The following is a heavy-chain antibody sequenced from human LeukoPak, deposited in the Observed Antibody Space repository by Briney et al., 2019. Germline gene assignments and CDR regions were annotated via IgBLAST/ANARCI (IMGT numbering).Heavy chain of an antibody. CDR3: ARDTYYYDSSGYSVIDY. Sequence: PGGSLRLSCSASGFTFSTYWMSWVRQAPGKGLEWVANMKRDGSEIYYVDSVKGRFTISRDNAKNSLFLQMNSLRAEDTAVYYCARDTYYYDSSGYSVIDYWGQGTLVTVSS. CDR2: MKRDGSEI. D-gene: IGHD3-22*01. J-gene: IGHJ4*02. CDR1: GFTFSTYW. V-gene: IGHV3-7*01.